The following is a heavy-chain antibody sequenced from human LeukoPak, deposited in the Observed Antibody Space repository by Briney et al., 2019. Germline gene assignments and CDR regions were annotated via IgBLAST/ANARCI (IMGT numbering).Heavy chain of an antibody. Sequence: ASVKVSCKASGYTFTSYGISWVRQAPGQGLEWMGWISAYNGNTKYSQKFQGRVTITRDTSASTAYMELSSLRSEDTAVYYCAGSTSFFVGGGYGMDVWGQGTTVTVSS. CDR1: GYTFTSYG. CDR2: ISAYNGNT. CDR3: AGSTSFFVGGGYGMDV. D-gene: IGHD2-2*01. J-gene: IGHJ6*02. V-gene: IGHV1-18*01.